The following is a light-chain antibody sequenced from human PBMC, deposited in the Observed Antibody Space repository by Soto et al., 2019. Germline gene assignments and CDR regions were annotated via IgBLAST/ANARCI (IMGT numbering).Light chain of an antibody. CDR1: QSVGSN. V-gene: IGKV3-15*01. J-gene: IGKJ1*01. Sequence: EIVMTQSPATLSVSPGERATLSCRASQSVGSNLAWYQQKPGQAPRLLIYDTSTRATGVSGGFSGSGSGTEFTLTISGLESEDSADYYCQQYNNWPAWTFGQGTKVDI. CDR2: DTS. CDR3: QQYNNWPAWT.